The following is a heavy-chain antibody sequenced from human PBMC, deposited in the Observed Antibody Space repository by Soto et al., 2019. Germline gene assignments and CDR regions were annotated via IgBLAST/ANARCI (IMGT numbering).Heavy chain of an antibody. J-gene: IGHJ4*02. CDR3: TRAPLGIIVDPDV. Sequence: ASVKVSCKASGYTFTGYYLHWVRQAPGQGLEWLGWINSNSGDTNYAQKFQGWVTMTRDTSISTTYMELSSLTSEDTAVYYCTRAPLGIIVDPDVWGQGTLVTVSS. CDR1: GYTFTGYY. CDR2: INSNSGDT. D-gene: IGHD3-22*01. V-gene: IGHV1-2*04.